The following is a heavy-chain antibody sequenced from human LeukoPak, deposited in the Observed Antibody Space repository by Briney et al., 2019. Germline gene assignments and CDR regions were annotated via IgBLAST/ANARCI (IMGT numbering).Heavy chain of an antibody. V-gene: IGHV1-2*02. J-gene: IGHJ4*02. CDR2: IDPNSGST. CDR1: GYTFIGSY. D-gene: IGHD6-19*01. Sequence: ASVKVSCKTSGYTFIGSYVHWVRQAPGQGLEWMGYIDPNSGSTNYAQSFRGRVTMTRDTSITTAYLVLSGLTSDDTALYFCTREPVYSGGWGALDYWGQGTLVTVSS. CDR3: TREPVYSGGWGALDY.